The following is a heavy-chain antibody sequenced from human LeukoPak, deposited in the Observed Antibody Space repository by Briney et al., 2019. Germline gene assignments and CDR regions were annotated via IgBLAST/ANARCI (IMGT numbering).Heavy chain of an antibody. CDR1: GFTFSSYW. D-gene: IGHD2-15*01. CDR3: ARVSGYCSGGSCYGHAFDI. Sequence: PGGSLRLSCTASGFTFSSYWMSWVRQAPGKGLEWVAFIRYDGNNKYYADSVKGRFTISRDNSKNTLYLQMNSLRAEDTAVYYCARVSGYCSGGSCYGHAFDIWGQGTMVTVSS. CDR2: IRYDGNNK. J-gene: IGHJ3*02. V-gene: IGHV3-30*02.